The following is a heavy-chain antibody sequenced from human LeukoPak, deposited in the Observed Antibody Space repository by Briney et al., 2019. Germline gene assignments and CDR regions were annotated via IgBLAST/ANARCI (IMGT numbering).Heavy chain of an antibody. CDR2: IYTSGST. D-gene: IGHD1-26*01. V-gene: IGHV4-4*07. J-gene: IGHJ4*02. CDR3: ARENSGSYREFDY. CDR1: GGSISSYY. Sequence: SETLSLTCTVSGGSISSYYWSWIRQPAGQGLEWIGRIYTSGSTNYNASLKSRVSMSVDTSKNQFSRKLSSVTAAYTAVFYCARENSGSYREFDYWGQGALVTVSS.